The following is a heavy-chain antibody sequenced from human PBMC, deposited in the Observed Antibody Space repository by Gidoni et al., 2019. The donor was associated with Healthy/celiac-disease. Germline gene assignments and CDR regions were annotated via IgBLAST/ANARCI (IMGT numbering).Heavy chain of an antibody. Sequence: QVQLQQWGAGLLKPSETLSLTCAVYGGSFSGYYWSWIRQPPGKGLEWIGEINHSGSTNYSPSLKSRVTISVDTSKNQFSLKLSSVTAADTAVYYCARGRDRVADTIDYWGQGTLVTVSS. CDR3: ARGRDRVADTIDY. D-gene: IGHD2-15*01. CDR2: INHSGST. V-gene: IGHV4-34*01. J-gene: IGHJ4*02. CDR1: GGSFSGYY.